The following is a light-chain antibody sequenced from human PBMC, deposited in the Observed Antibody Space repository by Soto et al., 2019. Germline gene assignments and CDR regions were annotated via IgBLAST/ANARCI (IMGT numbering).Light chain of an antibody. J-gene: IGKJ1*01. CDR1: QSVGGN. CDR2: GAS. V-gene: IGKV3-15*01. Sequence: DTVMTQSPVTLSVSPGERATLSCRASQSVGGNLACYQQKPGQAPRLLIYGASKRATGVPDRFSGSGSGAVLALTISSLQSDDFSLYYCQKYSNWPPWTFGQGTKVEVK. CDR3: QKYSNWPPWT.